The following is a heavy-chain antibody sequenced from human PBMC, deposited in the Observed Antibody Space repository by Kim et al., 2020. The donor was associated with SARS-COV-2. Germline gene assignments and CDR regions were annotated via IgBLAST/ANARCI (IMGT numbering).Heavy chain of an antibody. J-gene: IGHJ4*02. Sequence: YADSVKGRFTISRDNSKNTLYLQMNSLRAEDTAVYYCARDLYVFGVGTLDYWGQGTLVTVSS. D-gene: IGHD3-3*01. V-gene: IGHV3-33*01. CDR3: ARDLYVFGVGTLDY.